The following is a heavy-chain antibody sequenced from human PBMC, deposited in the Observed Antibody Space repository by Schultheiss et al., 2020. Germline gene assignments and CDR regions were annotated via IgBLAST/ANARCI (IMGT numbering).Heavy chain of an antibody. Sequence: SETLSLTCTVSGGSISSGDYYWSWIRQPPGKGLEWIGYIYYSGSTNYNPSLKSRVTISVDTSKNQFSLILSSVTAADSAVYYCAGTSMVRGVTVCDYWGQGTRGTGAS. CDR2: IYYSGST. CDR3: AGTSMVRGVTVCDY. CDR1: GGSISSGDYY. V-gene: IGHV4-61*08. D-gene: IGHD3-10*01. J-gene: IGHJ4*02.